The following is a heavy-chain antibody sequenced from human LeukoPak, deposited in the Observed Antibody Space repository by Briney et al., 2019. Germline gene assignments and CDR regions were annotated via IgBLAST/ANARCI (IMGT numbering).Heavy chain of an antibody. D-gene: IGHD6-13*01. J-gene: IGHJ4*02. CDR2: INHSGST. Sequence: PSETLSLTCAVYGGSFSGYYWSWIRQPPGKGLEWIGEINHSGSTNYNPSLKSRVTISVDTSKNQFSLKLSSVTAADTAVYYCATMKQQLAYRIFDYWGQGTLVTVSS. CDR1: GGSFSGYY. V-gene: IGHV4-34*01. CDR3: ATMKQQLAYRIFDY.